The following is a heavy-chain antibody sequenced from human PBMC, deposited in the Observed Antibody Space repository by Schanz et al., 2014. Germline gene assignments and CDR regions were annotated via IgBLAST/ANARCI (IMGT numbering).Heavy chain of an antibody. CDR2: IDRDGSRT. V-gene: IGHV3-74*01. J-gene: IGHJ6*02. CDR3: ASLIGTTSAHFYGMDV. Sequence: EVQLVESGGGLVQPGGSLRLSCAASTFTFSSYWMHWVRQAPGKGLVWVSRIDRDGSRTNYADSVKGRFTISRDSAKNSLYLQMNSLRAEDTAVYFCASLIGTTSAHFYGMDVWGQGTTVTVSS. CDR1: TFTFSSYW. D-gene: IGHD1-7*01.